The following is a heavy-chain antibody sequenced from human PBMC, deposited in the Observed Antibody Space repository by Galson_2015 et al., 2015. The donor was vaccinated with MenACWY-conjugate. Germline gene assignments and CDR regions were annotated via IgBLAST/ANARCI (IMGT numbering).Heavy chain of an antibody. V-gene: IGHV4-39*01. Sequence: SETLSLTCTVSGGSISSSSDYWGWIRQPPGKGLEWIGNIYYIGSAYYNPSLKSRVSISVDTSRDQFSLKLSSVTAADTAVYYCARRTFDSLLSTYYFDLGGQGTLVTVSA. CDR2: IYYIGSA. D-gene: IGHD3-9*01. J-gene: IGHJ4*02. CDR1: GGSISSSSDY. CDR3: ARRTFDSLLSTYYFDL.